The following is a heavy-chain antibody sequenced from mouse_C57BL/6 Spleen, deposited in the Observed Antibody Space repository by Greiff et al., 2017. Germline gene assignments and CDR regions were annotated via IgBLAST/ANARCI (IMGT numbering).Heavy chain of an antibody. Sequence: QVQLKQSGPELVKPGASVKISCKASGYAFSSSWMNWVKQRPGKGLEWIGRIYPGDGDTNYNGKFKGKATLTADKSSSTAYMQLSSLTSEDSAVYFCARSNWEKGAYWGQGTLVTVSA. J-gene: IGHJ3*01. V-gene: IGHV1-82*01. D-gene: IGHD4-1*01. CDR3: ARSNWEKGAY. CDR2: IYPGDGDT. CDR1: GYAFSSSW.